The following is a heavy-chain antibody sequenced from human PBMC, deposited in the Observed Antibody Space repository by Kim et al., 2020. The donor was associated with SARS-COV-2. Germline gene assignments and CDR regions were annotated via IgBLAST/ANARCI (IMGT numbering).Heavy chain of an antibody. CDR3: AHGSGSYYNPLDY. J-gene: IGHJ4*02. D-gene: IGHD3-10*01. Sequence: YVDSVKGRFTNPRDNSQTTLYLQMNSLRAEDTAVYYCAHGSGSYYNPLDYWGQGTLVTVSS. V-gene: IGHV3-30*01.